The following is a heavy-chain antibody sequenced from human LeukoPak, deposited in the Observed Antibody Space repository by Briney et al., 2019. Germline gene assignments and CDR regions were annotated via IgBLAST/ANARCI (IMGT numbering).Heavy chain of an antibody. J-gene: IGHJ6*03. CDR2: INWNGGST. V-gene: IGHV3-20*04. Sequence: PGGSLRLSCAASGFTFDDYGMSWVRQAPGKGLEWVAGINWNGGSTVYADSVKGRFTISRDNAKNSLYLQMNSLRAEDTALYYCARARMGATNYYYYMDVWGKGTTVTVSS. CDR3: ARARMGATNYYYYMDV. D-gene: IGHD1-26*01. CDR1: GFTFDDYG.